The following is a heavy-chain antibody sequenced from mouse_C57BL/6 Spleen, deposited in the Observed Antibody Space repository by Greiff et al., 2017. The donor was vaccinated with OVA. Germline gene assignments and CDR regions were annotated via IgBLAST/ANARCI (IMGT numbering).Heavy chain of an antibody. D-gene: IGHD1-1*01. CDR2: IDPETGGT. V-gene: IGHV1-15*01. CDR1: GYTFTDYE. Sequence: QVQLQQSGAELVRPGASVPLSCKASGYTFTDYEMHWVKQTPVHGLEWIGAIDPETGGTAYNQKFKGKAILTADKSSSTAYMELRSLTSEDSAVYYCTEGRNPLFDYWGQGTTLTVSS. J-gene: IGHJ2*01. CDR3: TEGRNPLFDY.